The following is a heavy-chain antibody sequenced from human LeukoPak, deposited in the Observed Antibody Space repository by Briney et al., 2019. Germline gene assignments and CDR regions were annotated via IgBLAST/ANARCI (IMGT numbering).Heavy chain of an antibody. CDR2: IKQDGSEK. J-gene: IGHJ4*02. V-gene: IGHV3-7*01. D-gene: IGHD3-3*01. CDR3: ASVGADDFWSGYLIY. CDR1: GFTVSSNY. Sequence: GGSLRLSCAASGFTVSSNYMSWVRQAPGKGLEWVANIKQDGSEKYYVDSVKGSLTISRENAKNSLYLQIHSLRAEDRAVYYCASVGADDFWSGYLIYWGQGTLVTVSS.